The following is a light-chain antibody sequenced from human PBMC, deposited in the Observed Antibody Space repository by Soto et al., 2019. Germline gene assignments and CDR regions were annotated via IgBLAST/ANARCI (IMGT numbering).Light chain of an antibody. CDR2: DVS. CDR1: SSDVVGYNY. J-gene: IGLJ2*01. CDR3: SSYTSSSTRVV. V-gene: IGLV2-14*01. Sequence: QTVVTQPASVSGSPGQSITISCTGTSSDVVGYNYVSWYQQHPGKAPKLMIYDVSNRPSGVSNRFSGSKSGNTASLTISGLQAEDEADYYCSSYTSSSTRVVFGGGTKVTVL.